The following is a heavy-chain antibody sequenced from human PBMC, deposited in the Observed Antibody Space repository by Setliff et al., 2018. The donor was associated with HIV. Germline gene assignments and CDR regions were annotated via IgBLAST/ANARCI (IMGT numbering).Heavy chain of an antibody. J-gene: IGHJ3*02. Sequence: LSLTCSVSGGSISGHYWSWSRQSPGKELQWSGTIHYSGSNVYSHSFKSRVSMSIDTSNDQFSLKLRSVTAADRDVYYCARLNDSGGYYENAFDIWGQGTTVTVSS. V-gene: IGHV4-59*11. CDR2: IHYSGSN. CDR1: GGSISGHY. CDR3: ARLNDSGGYYENAFDI. D-gene: IGHD3-22*01.